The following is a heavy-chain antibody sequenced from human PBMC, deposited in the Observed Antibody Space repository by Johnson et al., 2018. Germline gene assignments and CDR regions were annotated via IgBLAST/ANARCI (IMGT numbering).Heavy chain of an antibody. D-gene: IGHD2-15*01. CDR2: ISWNSGSI. Sequence: EVQLVETGGGLVQPGRSLRLSCAASGFTFDDYAMHWVRQAPGKGLEWVSGISWNSGSIDYADAVKGRFIISRDNAKNSRYLQVNSLRTEDTALYYCTKDGCSGGGCYSAEYFQHWGQGTLVTVSS. CDR1: GFTFDDYA. CDR3: TKDGCSGGGCYSAEYFQH. V-gene: IGHV3-9*01. J-gene: IGHJ1*01.